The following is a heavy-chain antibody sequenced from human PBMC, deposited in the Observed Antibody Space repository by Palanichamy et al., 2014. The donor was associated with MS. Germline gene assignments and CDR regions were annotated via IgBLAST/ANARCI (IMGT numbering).Heavy chain of an antibody. CDR1: GFTVSSNY. CDR3: ARDRLEGYYYYGMDV. Sequence: VQLVESGGGLVQPGGSLRLSCAASGFTVSSNYMSWVRQAPGKGLEWVSVIYSGGSTYYADSVKGRFTISRDNSKNTLYLQMNSLRAEDTAVYYCARDRLEGYYYYGMDVWGQGTTVTVSS. D-gene: IGHD3-16*02. CDR2: IYSGGST. J-gene: IGHJ6*02. V-gene: IGHV3-66*02.